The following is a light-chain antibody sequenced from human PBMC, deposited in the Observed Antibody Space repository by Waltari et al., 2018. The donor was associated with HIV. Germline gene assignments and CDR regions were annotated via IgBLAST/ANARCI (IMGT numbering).Light chain of an antibody. V-gene: IGKV4-1*01. Sequence: DIVMTQSPDFLAVSLGERATINCKSSQSVLYSSNNKNYLAWYQQKPGQPPKLLIYWASTRESGVPDRFSGSGSQTDFTLTISSLQAEDVAVYYCQQYYSTLRTFGQGTKVEIK. J-gene: IGKJ1*01. CDR2: WAS. CDR1: QSVLYSSNNKNY. CDR3: QQYYSTLRT.